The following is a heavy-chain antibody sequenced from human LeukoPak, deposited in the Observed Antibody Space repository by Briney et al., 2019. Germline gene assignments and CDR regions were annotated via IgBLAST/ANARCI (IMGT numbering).Heavy chain of an antibody. CDR1: GGTFSSLT. J-gene: IGHJ5*02. CDR2: IIPIFGRA. D-gene: IGHD3-10*01. CDR3: ARDSPGVRTTKNNWFDP. V-gene: IGHV1-69*13. Sequence: VASVKVSCKASGGTFSSLTINWVRQAPGQGLEWMGGIIPIFGRANYAQKFQGRVTITADDSTSTACMELSSLRSEDTVVYYCARDSPGVRTTKNNWFDPWGQGTLVTVSS.